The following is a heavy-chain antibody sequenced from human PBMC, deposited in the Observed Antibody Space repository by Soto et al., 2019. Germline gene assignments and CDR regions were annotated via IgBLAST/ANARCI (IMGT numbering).Heavy chain of an antibody. V-gene: IGHV4-4*02. Sequence: QVQVQESGPGLVKPSGTLSLTCTVSGVSISNTEWWSWVRQPPGKGLEWMGEVHPSGNTNYNPSLKGRVTMSVDKSNNQFSLMLRSVTAVDTAIYYCAKWHPLNPWGQGTLVTVSS. D-gene: IGHD2-8*01. J-gene: IGHJ5*02. CDR2: VHPSGNT. CDR1: GVSISNTEW. CDR3: AKWHPLNP.